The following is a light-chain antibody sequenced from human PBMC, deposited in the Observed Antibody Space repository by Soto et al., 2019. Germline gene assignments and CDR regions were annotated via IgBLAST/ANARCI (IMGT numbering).Light chain of an antibody. CDR3: QQYYSYPRT. CDR1: QGISSY. V-gene: IGKV1-8*01. CDR2: AAS. J-gene: IGKJ4*01. Sequence: AIRMTQSPSSLSASTGDRVTITCRASQGISSYLAWYQQKPGKAPKLLIYAASTLQSGVPSRFSGSGSGTDFTLTISCLLAEDFATYYCQQYYSYPRTFGGGTKVEIK.